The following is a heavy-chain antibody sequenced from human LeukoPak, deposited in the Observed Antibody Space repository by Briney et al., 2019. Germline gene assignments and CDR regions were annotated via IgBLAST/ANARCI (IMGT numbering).Heavy chain of an antibody. J-gene: IGHJ4*02. Sequence: ASVKVSFKASGYIFSKFGINWVRQAPGQGLEWMGSINPYNGNTNSAQKSQGRVTMTTDTSTSTAYMELISLRSDDTAMYFCARDRMANTRDFDFWGQGTLVTVSS. V-gene: IGHV1-18*01. CDR1: GYIFSKFG. CDR3: ARDRMANTRDFDF. D-gene: IGHD5-24*01. CDR2: INPYNGNT.